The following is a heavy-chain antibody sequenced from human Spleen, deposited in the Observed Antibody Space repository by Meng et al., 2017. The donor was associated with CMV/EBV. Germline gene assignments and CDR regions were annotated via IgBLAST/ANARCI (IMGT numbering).Heavy chain of an antibody. CDR2: ISSSSSYI. D-gene: IGHD1-1*01. CDR3: AKDLVRRSLYYYYGMDV. CDR1: GFTFSSYS. V-gene: IGHV3-21*01. J-gene: IGHJ6*02. Sequence: GESLKISCAASGFTFSSYSMNWVRQAPGKGLEWVSSISSSSSYIYYADSVKGRFTISRDNAKNSLYLQMNSLRAEDTAVYYCAKDLVRRSLYYYYGMDVWGQGTTVTVSS.